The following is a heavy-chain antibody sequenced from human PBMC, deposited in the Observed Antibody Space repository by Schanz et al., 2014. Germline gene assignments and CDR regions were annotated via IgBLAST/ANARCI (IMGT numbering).Heavy chain of an antibody. V-gene: IGHV3-21*05. Sequence: VQLVESGGGVVQPGGSLRLSCAASGFTFNSYAFHWVRQAPGKGLEWVSYISSSGSYTNYADSVKGRFTTSRDNGKKSMYLQMNSLSAEDTAVYFCARPFLGYYGDLAYWGQGTLLTVSS. J-gene: IGHJ4*02. CDR1: GFTFNSYA. CDR3: ARPFLGYYGDLAY. CDR2: ISSSGSYT. D-gene: IGHD4-17*01.